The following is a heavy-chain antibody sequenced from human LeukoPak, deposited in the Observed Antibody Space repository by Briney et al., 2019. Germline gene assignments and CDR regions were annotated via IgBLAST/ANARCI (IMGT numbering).Heavy chain of an antibody. CDR3: AKGGGGVLAS. CDR2: ISGSGGST. D-gene: IGHD3-16*01. J-gene: IGHJ4*02. Sequence: GGSLRLSCAASGFNFNNAWMSWVRQAPVKGLEWVSIISGSGGSTYYADSVKGRFTISRDNSKNTLYLQMNSLRAEDTAVYYCAKGGGGVLASWGQGTLVTVSS. V-gene: IGHV3-23*01. CDR1: GFNFNNAW.